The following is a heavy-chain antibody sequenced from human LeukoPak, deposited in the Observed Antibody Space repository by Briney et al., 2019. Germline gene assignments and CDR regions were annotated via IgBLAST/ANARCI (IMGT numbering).Heavy chain of an antibody. CDR2: IKQDGSEK. V-gene: IGHV3-7*01. CDR1: GFTVSKNY. J-gene: IGHJ4*02. CDR3: ARKNGLDY. Sequence: GGSLRLSCAASGFTVSKNYMSWVRQAPGKGLEWVANIKQDGSEKYYVDSVKGRFTISRDNAKNSLYLQMNSLRAEDTAVYYCARKNGLDYWGQGTLVTVSS.